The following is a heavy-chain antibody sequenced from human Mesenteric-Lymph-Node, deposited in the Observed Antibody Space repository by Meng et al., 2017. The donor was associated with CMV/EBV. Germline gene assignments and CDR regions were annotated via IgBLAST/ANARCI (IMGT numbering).Heavy chain of an antibody. CDR2: ISGSGGKT. V-gene: IGHV3-23*01. CDR1: GFTFSSYA. D-gene: IGHD4-11*01. Sequence: GGSLRLSCAASGFTFSSYAMSWVRQAPGKGLEWVSAISGSGGKTNYADSVKGRFTISRDNSKNTLYLQMNSLRAEDTAVYYCAKGAAYINYAGGYYWGQGTLVTVSS. CDR3: AKGAAYINYAGGYY. J-gene: IGHJ4*02.